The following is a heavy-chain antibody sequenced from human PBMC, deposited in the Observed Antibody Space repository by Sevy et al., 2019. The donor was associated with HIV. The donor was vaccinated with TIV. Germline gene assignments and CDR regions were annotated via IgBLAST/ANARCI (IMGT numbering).Heavy chain of an antibody. CDR3: ARATLRFFRNSVYYYYGMDV. J-gene: IGHJ6*02. CDR2: TYYRSKWYN. D-gene: IGHD3-3*01. CDR1: GDSVSSNSAA. V-gene: IGHV6-1*01. Sequence: KQSQTLSLTCAISGDSVSSNSAAWNWIRQSPSRGLEWLGRTYYRSKWYNDYAVSVKSRITINPDTSKNQFSLQLNSVTPEDTAVYYCARATLRFFRNSVYYYYGMDVWGQGTTVTVS.